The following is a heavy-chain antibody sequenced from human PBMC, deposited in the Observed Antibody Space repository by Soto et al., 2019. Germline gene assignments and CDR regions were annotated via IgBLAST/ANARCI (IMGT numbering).Heavy chain of an antibody. D-gene: IGHD2-2*01. Sequence: SETLSLTCTVSGGSISSYYVSWIRQPPGKGLEWIGYIYYSGSTNYNPSLKSRVTISVDTSKNQFSLKLSSVTAADTAVYYCARTIVVVPAAIDGYYYMDVWGKGTTVTVSS. J-gene: IGHJ6*03. CDR2: IYYSGST. CDR1: GGSISSYY. V-gene: IGHV4-59*01. CDR3: ARTIVVVPAAIDGYYYMDV.